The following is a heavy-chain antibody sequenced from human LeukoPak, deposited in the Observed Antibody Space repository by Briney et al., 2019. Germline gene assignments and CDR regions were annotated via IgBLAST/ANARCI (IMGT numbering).Heavy chain of an antibody. J-gene: IGHJ4*02. CDR3: ARDLTITVPDY. CDR2: ITGSGDYT. CDR1: RFTFSNYA. D-gene: IGHD5-24*01. Sequence: GGSLRLSCAASRFTFSNYAMSWVRQAPGKGLEWVSAITGSGDYTDYADSVKGRFTISRDNSKNTAYLQMNSLRAEDTAVYYCARDLTITVPDYWGQGTLVTVSS. V-gene: IGHV3-23*01.